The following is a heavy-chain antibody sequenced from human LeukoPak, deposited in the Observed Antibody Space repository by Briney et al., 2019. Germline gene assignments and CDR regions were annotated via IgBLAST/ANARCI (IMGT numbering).Heavy chain of an antibody. CDR2: ISGSGGST. CDR1: GFTFSSYA. CDR3: GLSNGALPRFDY. Sequence: GGSLRLSCAASGFTFSSYAMSWVRQAPGRGLEWVSAISGSGGSTYYADSVKGRFTISRDNSKNTLYLQMNSLRAEDTAIYYCGLSNGALPRFDYWGQGTLVTVSS. J-gene: IGHJ4*02. D-gene: IGHD1-26*01. V-gene: IGHV3-23*01.